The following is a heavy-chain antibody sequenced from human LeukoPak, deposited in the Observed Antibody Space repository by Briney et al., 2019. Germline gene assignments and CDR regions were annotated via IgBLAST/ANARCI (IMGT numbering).Heavy chain of an antibody. CDR1: GFTVSSNY. D-gene: IGHD3-22*01. CDR3: VRGFYYDSSGLGDY. Sequence: GGSLRLSCAASGFTVSSNYMSWVRHAPGKGLEWVSVIYSGDTTYYADSVKGRFTISRDNSKNTLYLQMNSLRAEGTSVYYCVRGFYYDSSGLGDYWGQGTLVTVSS. CDR2: IYSGDTT. V-gene: IGHV3-66*01. J-gene: IGHJ4*02.